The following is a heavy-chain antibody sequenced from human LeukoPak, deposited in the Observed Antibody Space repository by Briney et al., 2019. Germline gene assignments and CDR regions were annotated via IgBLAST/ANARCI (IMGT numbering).Heavy chain of an antibody. V-gene: IGHV3-33*01. CDR3: ATGHIVGPNDY. Sequence: GRSLRLSCAVSGFNFSHYGMHWVRQAPGKGLEWVAIIWYGGSNKYYADSVKGRFTISRDNSKNTLYLQMNSLRAEDTAVYYCATGHIVGPNDYWGQGTLVTVSS. CDR2: IWYGGSNK. D-gene: IGHD1-26*01. J-gene: IGHJ4*02. CDR1: GFNFSHYG.